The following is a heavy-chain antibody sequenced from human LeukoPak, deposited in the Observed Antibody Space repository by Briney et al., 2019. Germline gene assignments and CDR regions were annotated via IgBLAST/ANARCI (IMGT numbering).Heavy chain of an antibody. Sequence: PGGSLRLSCAASGFTFSSYEMNWVRQAPGKGLEWVSHISSSGSTIYYADSVKGRFTISRDNAKNSLYLQMNSLRAEDTAVYYCARAPPYYYGSGSYPLDYWGQGTLVTVSS. J-gene: IGHJ4*02. CDR1: GFTFSSYE. V-gene: IGHV3-48*03. CDR3: ARAPPYYYGSGSYPLDY. CDR2: ISSSGSTI. D-gene: IGHD3-10*01.